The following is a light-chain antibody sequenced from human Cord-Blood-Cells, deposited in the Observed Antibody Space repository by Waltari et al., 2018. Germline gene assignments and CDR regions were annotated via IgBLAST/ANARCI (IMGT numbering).Light chain of an antibody. CDR3: SSYTSSSTWV. Sequence: QSALTHPASVSGSPGPSITISFTGPSSAVGGYNYFSWYQPHPGKAPKLMIYDVSNRPSGVSNRFSGSKSGNTASLTISGLQAEDEADYYCSSYTSSSTWVFGGGTKLTVL. CDR2: DVS. CDR1: SSAVGGYNY. J-gene: IGLJ3*02. V-gene: IGLV2-14*03.